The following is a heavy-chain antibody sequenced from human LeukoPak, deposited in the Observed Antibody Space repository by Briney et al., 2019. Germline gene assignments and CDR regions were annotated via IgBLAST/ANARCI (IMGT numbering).Heavy chain of an antibody. V-gene: IGHV3-33*01. CDR2: IWYDGSNK. J-gene: IGHJ6*03. CDR3: AREGVSDSGSYNYYYYYYMDV. CDR1: GFTFSSYG. D-gene: IGHD6-6*01. Sequence: GGSLRLSCAASGFTFSSYGMHWVRQAPGKGLEWVAVIWYDGSNKYYADSVKGRFTISRDNSKNTLYLQMNSLRAEDTAVYYCAREGVSDSGSYNYYYYYYMDVWGKGTTVTVSS.